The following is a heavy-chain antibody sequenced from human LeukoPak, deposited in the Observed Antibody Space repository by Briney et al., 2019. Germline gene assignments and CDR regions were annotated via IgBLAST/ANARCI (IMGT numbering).Heavy chain of an antibody. CDR3: ARQRSRREIDY. CDR1: DGSINSYY. Sequence: SETLSLTCSVSDGSINSYYWNWIRRPPGKGLEWIGYIYYNGNTNYSPSLKSRVTMSVDTSKNQFSLKLSSVTAADTAVYYCARQRSRREIDYWGLGTLVTVSS. CDR2: IYYNGNT. D-gene: IGHD1-26*01. V-gene: IGHV4-59*08. J-gene: IGHJ4*02.